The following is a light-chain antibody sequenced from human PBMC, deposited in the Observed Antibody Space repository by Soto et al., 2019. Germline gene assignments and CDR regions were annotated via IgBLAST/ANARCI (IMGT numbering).Light chain of an antibody. CDR1: QSISSY. J-gene: IGKJ1*01. V-gene: IGKV3-20*01. CDR3: QQYGSSPWT. Sequence: EIVLTQSPDTLSLSPGDRATLSCRASQSISSYLAWYQQKPGQAPRLLIYDASSRATGIPARFSGSGSGTDFTLTISRLEPEDFAVYYCQQYGSSPWTFGQGTKVDIK. CDR2: DAS.